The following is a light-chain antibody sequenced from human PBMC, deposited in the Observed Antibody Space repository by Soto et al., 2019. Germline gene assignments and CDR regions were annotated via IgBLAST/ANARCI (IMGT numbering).Light chain of an antibody. CDR3: QQYGSSRT. CDR1: QSVSSSY. Sequence: EIVLTQSPGPLSLSPGERATLSCRATQSVSSSYLAWYQQKPGQAPRLLIYGASSRATDIPDRFSGSGSGTDFTLTISTLEPEDFALYYCQQYGSSRTFGQGTKVDIK. V-gene: IGKV3-20*01. CDR2: GAS. J-gene: IGKJ1*01.